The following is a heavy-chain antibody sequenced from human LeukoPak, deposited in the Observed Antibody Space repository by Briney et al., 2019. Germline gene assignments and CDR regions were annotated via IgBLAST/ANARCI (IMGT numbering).Heavy chain of an antibody. CDR3: ILTTVTTSIEY. J-gene: IGHJ4*02. D-gene: IGHD4-17*01. Sequence: PGGSLRLSCAVSGFTFSTYAMSWVRQAPGKGLEWVSVIHNDVTTHYADSVRGRFTVSSDTSKNTVFLQMNSLRAEDTAVYYCILTTVTTSIEYWGPGTLVTVSP. CDR2: IHNDVTT. V-gene: IGHV3-23*03. CDR1: GFTFSTYA.